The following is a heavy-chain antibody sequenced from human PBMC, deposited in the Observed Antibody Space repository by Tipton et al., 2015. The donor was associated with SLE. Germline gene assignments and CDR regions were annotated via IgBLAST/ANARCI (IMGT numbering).Heavy chain of an antibody. CDR1: GFTFSSYA. CDR2: ISGSGGST. V-gene: IGHV3-23*01. Sequence: SLRLSCAASGFTFSSYAMSWVRQAPGKGLEWVSAISGSGGSTYYADSVKGRFTISRDNSKNTLYLQMNSLRAEDTAVYYCAREGYYDILTGYYNQYYFDYWGQGTLVTVSS. D-gene: IGHD3-9*01. J-gene: IGHJ4*02. CDR3: AREGYYDILTGYYNQYYFDY.